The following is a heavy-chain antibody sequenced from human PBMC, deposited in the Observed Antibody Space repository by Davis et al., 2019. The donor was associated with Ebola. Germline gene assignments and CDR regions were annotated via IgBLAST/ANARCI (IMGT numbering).Heavy chain of an antibody. D-gene: IGHD2-15*01. J-gene: IGHJ4*02. CDR1: GFPFMSYW. CDR2: IKQDGSET. Sequence: GGSLRLSCEASGFPFMSYWMSWVRQVPGKGLEWVANIKQDGSETYYVESVKGRFTVSRDNVKNSVTLQMDSLRVEDTAVYYCAREGGGSWGYWGQGTLVTVSS. CDR3: AREGGGSWGY. V-gene: IGHV3-7*03.